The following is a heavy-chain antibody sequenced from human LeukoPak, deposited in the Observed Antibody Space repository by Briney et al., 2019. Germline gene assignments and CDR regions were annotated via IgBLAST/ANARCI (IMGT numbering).Heavy chain of an antibody. CDR2: IKSKVHGGTT. J-gene: IGHJ4*02. CDR1: GFTFSNAW. D-gene: IGHD4-11*01. V-gene: IGHV3-15*01. Sequence: GGSLRPSCVAAGFTFSNAWMSWVRQAPGKGLEWVARIKSKVHGGTTDYAAPVNGRFTISRDDSKNTLYLEMNSLKTEATAVYYCSGHMTTADYWGQGTLVTVSS. CDR3: SGHMTTADY.